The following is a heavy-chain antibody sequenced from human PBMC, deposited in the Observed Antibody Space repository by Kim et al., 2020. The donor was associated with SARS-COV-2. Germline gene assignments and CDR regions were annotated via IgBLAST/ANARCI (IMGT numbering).Heavy chain of an antibody. Sequence: GGSLRLSCAASGFTFSKYTMHWVRQAPGKGLEWVAVISYDGNNEYYADSVKGRFTVSRDNSKNTLYLQMNSLRAEDTAVYYCARDNSGTGVRAIAYFDHWGQGTLVTVSS. CDR3: ARDNSGTGVRAIAYFDH. CDR1: GFTFSKYT. V-gene: IGHV3-30-3*01. D-gene: IGHD1-26*01. CDR2: ISYDGNNE. J-gene: IGHJ4*01.